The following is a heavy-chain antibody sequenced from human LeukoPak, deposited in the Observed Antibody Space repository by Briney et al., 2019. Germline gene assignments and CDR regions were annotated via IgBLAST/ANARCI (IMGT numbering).Heavy chain of an antibody. J-gene: IGHJ4*02. D-gene: IGHD3-22*01. CDR2: IYYSGST. V-gene: IGHV4-39*07. CDR1: GGSISTSNYY. CDR3: ARALRYYEGPFDY. Sequence: SETLSLTCTVSGGSISTSNYYWGWIRQPPGKGLEWIGSIYYSGSTYYNPSLKSRVTISVDTSKNQFSLKLSSVTAADTAVYYCARALRYYEGPFDYWGQGTLVTVSS.